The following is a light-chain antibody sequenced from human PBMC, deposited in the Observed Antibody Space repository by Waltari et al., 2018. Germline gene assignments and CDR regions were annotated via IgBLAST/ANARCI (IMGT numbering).Light chain of an antibody. CDR2: DVT. CDR3: SSRTNSITWV. Sequence: WYQRHPGKAPKVVIYDVTERPSGVSNRFAGSKSGSTASLTISGLQTEDEAGYYCSSRTNSITWVFGGGTKVTVL. J-gene: IGLJ3*02. V-gene: IGLV2-14*03.